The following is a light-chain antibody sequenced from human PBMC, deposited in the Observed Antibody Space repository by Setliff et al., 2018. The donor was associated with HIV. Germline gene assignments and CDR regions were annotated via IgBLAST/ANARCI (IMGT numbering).Light chain of an antibody. CDR1: SSNIGSNYD. Sequence: QSVLTQPPSASGTPGQRVTISCSGSSSNIGSNYDVHWYQQLPGTAPKLLIYGNINRPSAVPDRFSGSKSGTSASLAITGLQAEDEADYYCCSYAGSYTYIFGSGTKVTV. CDR3: CSYAGSYTYI. V-gene: IGLV1-40*01. J-gene: IGLJ1*01. CDR2: GNI.